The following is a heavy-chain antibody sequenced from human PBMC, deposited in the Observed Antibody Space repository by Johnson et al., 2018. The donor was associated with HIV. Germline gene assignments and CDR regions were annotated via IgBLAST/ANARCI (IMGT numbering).Heavy chain of an antibody. CDR1: GFTVSRNY. Sequence: VQLVESGGGLIQPGGSLRLSCAVFGFTVSRNYMSWVRQAPGKGMEWVSVIYSGGSTHYADSVKGRFTISRDNSKNTLYLQMNSLRAEDTAVYYCAKDRSMDDAFDVWGQGTMVTVSS. D-gene: IGHD1-26*01. CDR3: AKDRSMDDAFDV. V-gene: IGHV3-53*01. CDR2: IYSGGST. J-gene: IGHJ3*01.